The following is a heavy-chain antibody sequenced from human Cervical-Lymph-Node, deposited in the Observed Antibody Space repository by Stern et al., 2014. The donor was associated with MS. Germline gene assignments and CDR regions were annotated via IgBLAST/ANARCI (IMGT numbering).Heavy chain of an antibody. D-gene: IGHD6-19*01. V-gene: IGHV3-30-3*01. CDR2: ISYDGTDN. CDR3: ARTYERAVAVFDY. J-gene: IGHJ4*02. CDR1: GFTFSNNA. Sequence: VQLVESGGGVVQPGRSLRLSCAASGFTFSNNAMHWVRQDPGKGLEWVAVISYDGTDNYYVDSVQGRFTISRDNSKNTLYLQMNSLRAEDTAVYYCARTYERAVAVFDYWGQGTLVTVSS.